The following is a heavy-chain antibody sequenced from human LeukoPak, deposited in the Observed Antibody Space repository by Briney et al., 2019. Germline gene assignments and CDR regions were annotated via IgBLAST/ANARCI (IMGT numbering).Heavy chain of an antibody. D-gene: IGHD4-23*01. CDR2: INGRGGST. CDR3: ASPRYGVNTREYFQH. J-gene: IGHJ1*01. V-gene: IGHV3-23*01. Sequence: GGSLRLSCAASGFTFSNYAMSWVRQAPGKGLEWVSSINGRGGSTYYADSVKGRFTISRDNSKNTLYLQMNSLRAEDTAVYYCASPRYGVNTREYFQHWGQGTLVTVSS. CDR1: GFTFSNYA.